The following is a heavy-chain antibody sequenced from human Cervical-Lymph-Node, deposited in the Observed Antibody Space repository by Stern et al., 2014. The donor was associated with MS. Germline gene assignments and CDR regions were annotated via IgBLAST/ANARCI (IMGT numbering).Heavy chain of an antibody. Sequence: QVQLQESGPGLVKPSETLSLTCSVSGGSLTGYYCSWIRQSPGKVLEWIGYIYHSGTTQSHPSLKRRLTMSVDTSNNQFSLKLNSVTTEDTAVYYCARNRYPTTWFDSWGQGTLVIVSS. J-gene: IGHJ5*01. CDR2: IYHSGTT. V-gene: IGHV4-4*09. D-gene: IGHD1-1*01. CDR1: GGSLTGYY. CDR3: ARNRYPTTWFDS.